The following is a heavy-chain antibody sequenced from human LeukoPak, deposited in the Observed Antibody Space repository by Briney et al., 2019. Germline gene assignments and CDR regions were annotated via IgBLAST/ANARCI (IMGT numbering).Heavy chain of an antibody. J-gene: IGHJ4*02. CDR1: GFTFSRYW. Sequence: PGGSLRLSCAASGFTFSRYWMDWVRQAPGKGLEWVAIIKSDGSDKYYVDSVKGRFTVSKDNAKNSLYLQMNSLRADDTAMYYCARNRGEGSGYSGYWGQGTLVTVSS. D-gene: IGHD3-22*01. CDR3: ARNRGEGSGYSGY. CDR2: IKSDGSDK. V-gene: IGHV3-7*05.